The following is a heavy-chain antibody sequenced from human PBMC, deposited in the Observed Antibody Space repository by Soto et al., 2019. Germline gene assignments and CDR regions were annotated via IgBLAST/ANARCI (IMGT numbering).Heavy chain of an antibody. J-gene: IGHJ4*02. CDR2: INAGNGNT. V-gene: IGHV1-3*01. CDR3: ARGSDLVVTS. Sequence: QVQLVQSGAEVKKPGASVKVSCKASGYTFTSYAMHWVRQAPGQRLEWMGWINAGNGNTKYSQKIQGRVTITRDTAAITAYMALSSLRSEDTAVYYCARGSDLVVTSGVQGTLFSDSS. CDR1: GYTFTSYA. D-gene: IGHD3-22*01.